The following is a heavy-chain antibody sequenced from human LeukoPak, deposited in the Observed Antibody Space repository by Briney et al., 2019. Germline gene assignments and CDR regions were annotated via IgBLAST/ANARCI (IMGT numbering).Heavy chain of an antibody. CDR3: ARASSSSNWYFPALDY. D-gene: IGHD6-13*01. Sequence: GASLRLSRAASGFTFSLYSMNWVPQAPGKGLEYVSSISSSSSYINYADSVKGRFTISRDNSKITLYLQMNSLTAEDTAVHYCARASSSSNWYFPALDYWGQGTLVTVSS. J-gene: IGHJ4*02. CDR2: ISSSSSYI. V-gene: IGHV3-21*01. CDR1: GFTFSLYS.